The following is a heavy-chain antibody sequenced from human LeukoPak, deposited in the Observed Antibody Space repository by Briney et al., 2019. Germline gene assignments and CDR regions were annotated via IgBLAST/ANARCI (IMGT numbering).Heavy chain of an antibody. J-gene: IGHJ5*02. V-gene: IGHV3-74*01. CDR1: GFTFSSYW. Sequence: GGSLRLSCAASGFTFSSYWMVWVRQAPGKGRVWVSRINGDGTRRGYADSVRGRFTISRDNAKNTVDLQMDSLGPEDTALYYCARDLRPADHWGQGVLVTVSS. CDR2: INGDGTRR. CDR3: ARDLRPADH.